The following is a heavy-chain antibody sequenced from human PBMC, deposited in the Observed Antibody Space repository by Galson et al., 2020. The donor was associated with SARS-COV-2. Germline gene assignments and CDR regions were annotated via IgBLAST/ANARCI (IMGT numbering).Heavy chain of an antibody. Sequence: SETLSLTCTVSGGSIISSNSYWVWIPQPPGTWLHWVVTINFTAPTFYSPSLNSRVTISVDTSKNQFSLKLSSVTAADPAVYFCARRDSSGYYQHLYYLDYWGQGALGTVSS. CDR1: GGSIISSNSY. CDR3: ARRDSSGYYQHLYYLDY. J-gene: IGHJ4*02. V-gene: IGHV4-39*01. D-gene: IGHD3-22*01. CDR2: INFTAPT.